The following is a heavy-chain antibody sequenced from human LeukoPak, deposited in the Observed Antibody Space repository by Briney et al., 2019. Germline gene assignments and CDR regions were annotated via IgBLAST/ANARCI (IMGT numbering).Heavy chain of an antibody. CDR2: INHSGST. Sequence: SETLSLTCAVYGGSFSGYYWSWIRQPPGKGLEWIGEINHSGSTNYNPSLKSRVTISVDTSKNQFSLTLSSVTAADTAVYYCASGGRWQWLVTSFDYWGQGTLVTVSP. J-gene: IGHJ4*02. V-gene: IGHV4-34*01. CDR1: GGSFSGYY. D-gene: IGHD6-19*01. CDR3: ASGGRWQWLVTSFDY.